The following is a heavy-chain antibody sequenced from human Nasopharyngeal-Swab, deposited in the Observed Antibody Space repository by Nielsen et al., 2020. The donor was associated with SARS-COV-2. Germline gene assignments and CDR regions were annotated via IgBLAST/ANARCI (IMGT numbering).Heavy chain of an antibody. CDR1: GDTCTNSA. CDR2: IVPALGLP. CDR3: AREGEYGAYDAPDY. V-gene: IGHV1-69*10. J-gene: IGHJ4*02. D-gene: IGHD5-12*01. Sequence: SVKVSGKTSGDTCTNSAISWVRQAPGQGLEWMGGIVPALGLPNYAQKFRGRVTSSADRSTTTSYLELSSLRSEDTAIYYCAREGEYGAYDAPDYWGQGTLVTVSS.